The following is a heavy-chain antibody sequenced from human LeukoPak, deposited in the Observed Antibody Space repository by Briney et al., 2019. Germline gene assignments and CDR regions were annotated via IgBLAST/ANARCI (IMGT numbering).Heavy chain of an antibody. CDR3: ARGLSGHYYYYYMDV. CDR2: IIPIFGTA. J-gene: IGHJ6*03. D-gene: IGHD3-3*01. Sequence: ASVKVSCKASGGTFSSYAISWVRQAPGQGLEWMGRIIPIFGTANYAQKFQGRVTITTDESTSTAYMGLSSLRSEDTAVYYCARGLSGHYYYYYMDVWGKGTTVTVSS. V-gene: IGHV1-69*05. CDR1: GGTFSSYA.